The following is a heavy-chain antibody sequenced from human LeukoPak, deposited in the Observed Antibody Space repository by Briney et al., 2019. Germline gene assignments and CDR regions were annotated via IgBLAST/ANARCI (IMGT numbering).Heavy chain of an antibody. D-gene: IGHD5-18*01. J-gene: IGHJ4*02. CDR2: INHSGST. CDR3: ASQPPYN. Sequence: PSETLSLTCAVYGGSFSGYYWSWIRQPPGKGLEWIGEINHSGSTNYNPSLKSRVTISVDTSKNQFSLKLSSVTAADTAVYYCASQPPYNWGQGTLVTVSS. V-gene: IGHV4-34*01. CDR1: GGSFSGYY.